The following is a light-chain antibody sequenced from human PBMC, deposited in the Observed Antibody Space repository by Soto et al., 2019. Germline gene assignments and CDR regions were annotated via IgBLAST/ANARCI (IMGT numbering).Light chain of an antibody. Sequence: EIVLTQSPGTLSLCPGERATLSCRASQSVSSSYLAWYQQNPGQAPRLLIYGASSRATGIPDRFRGSGSGTDCTLTISRLEPEDFAVYYCQQFGSSPLLTFGPGTKVDVK. V-gene: IGKV3-20*01. J-gene: IGKJ3*01. CDR2: GAS. CDR1: QSVSSSY. CDR3: QQFGSSPLLT.